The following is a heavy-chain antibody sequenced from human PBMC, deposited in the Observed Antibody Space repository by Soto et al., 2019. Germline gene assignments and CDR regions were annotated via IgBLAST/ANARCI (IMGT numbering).Heavy chain of an antibody. D-gene: IGHD3-10*01. CDR1: GGTFNTYA. V-gene: IGHV1-69*19. Sequence: QVQLVQSGAEMKKPGSSVKVSCQSAGGTFNTYAMNWVRQAPGQGREWMGDISPMFGAANYAPKFQGRVTITADESTGTSYMQLSSLTSEDTSLYLCAREVQVHTPAFVSWVQGTLVTVSS. CDR3: AREVQVHTPAFVS. CDR2: ISPMFGAA. J-gene: IGHJ4*02.